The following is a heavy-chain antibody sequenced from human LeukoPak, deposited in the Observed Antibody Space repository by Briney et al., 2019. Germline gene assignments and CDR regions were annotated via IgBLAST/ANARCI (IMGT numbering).Heavy chain of an antibody. CDR3: ARVFDAFDI. CDR1: GGSISSYY. J-gene: IGHJ3*02. CDR2: IYYSGST. Sequence: SETLSLSCTVSGGSISSYYWSWIRQPPGKGLQWIGYIYYSGSTNYSPSLKSRVTISVDTSKNQVSLKLSSVTAADTAVYYCARVFDAFDILLQRRMVTVSS. V-gene: IGHV4-59*01.